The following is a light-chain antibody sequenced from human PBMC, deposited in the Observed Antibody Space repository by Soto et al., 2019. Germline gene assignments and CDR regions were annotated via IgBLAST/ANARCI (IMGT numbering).Light chain of an antibody. J-gene: IGLJ2*01. Sequence: QPVLTQPPSVSGAPGQRVTISCTGSSSNIGAGYDVHWYQQLPGTAPKLPIDGNSNRPSGVPDRLPGPKSGTSASLAILGLQAEDEADYYCQSYDSSLSVVFGGGTKLTVL. CDR3: QSYDSSLSVV. CDR2: GNS. V-gene: IGLV1-40*01. CDR1: SSNIGAGYD.